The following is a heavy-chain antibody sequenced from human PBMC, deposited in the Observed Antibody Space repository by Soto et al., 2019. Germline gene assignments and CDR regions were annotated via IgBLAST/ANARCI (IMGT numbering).Heavy chain of an antibody. J-gene: IGHJ4*02. Sequence: GGSLRLSCAASGFSVSSYGMDGVRQDPGKGLEWVAVIWYDGSNKYYADSVKGRFTISRDNSKNTLYLQMNSLRAEDTAVYYCARDFAVTTVTFAIDYWAQGTLVTVSS. D-gene: IGHD4-17*01. CDR2: IWYDGSNK. CDR1: GFSVSSYG. V-gene: IGHV3-33*01. CDR3: ARDFAVTTVTFAIDY.